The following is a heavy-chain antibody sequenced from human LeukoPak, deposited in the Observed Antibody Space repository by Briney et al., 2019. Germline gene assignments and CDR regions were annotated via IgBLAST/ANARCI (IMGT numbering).Heavy chain of an antibody. CDR1: GGSISSYY. CDR2: IYSSGST. D-gene: IGHD6-13*01. Sequence: PSETLSLTCTVSGGSISSYYWSWIRQPAGKGLEWIGRIYSSGSTNYNPSLKSRVTISVDTSKNQFSLKLSSVTAADTAVYYCARFIAAAGTVGAFDIWGQGTMVTVSS. J-gene: IGHJ3*02. V-gene: IGHV4-4*07. CDR3: ARFIAAAGTVGAFDI.